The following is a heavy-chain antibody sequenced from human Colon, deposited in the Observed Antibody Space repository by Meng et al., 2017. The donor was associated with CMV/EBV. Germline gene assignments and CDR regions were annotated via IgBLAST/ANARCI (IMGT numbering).Heavy chain of an antibody. D-gene: IGHD3-22*01. Sequence: ASVKVPCKASGYTFTSYGITWVRQAPGQGLEWMGWISTYKGNTNYAQKFQGRVTMTTDMSRSTVYMELRSLRSDDTAVYYCARDFYESSGYSDDCFDPWGQGTLVTVSS. CDR3: ARDFYESSGYSDDCFDP. CDR1: GYTFTSYG. J-gene: IGHJ5*02. V-gene: IGHV1-18*01. CDR2: ISTYKGNT.